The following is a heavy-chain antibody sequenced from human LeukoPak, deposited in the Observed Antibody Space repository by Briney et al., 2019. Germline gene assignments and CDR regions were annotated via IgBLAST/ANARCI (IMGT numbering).Heavy chain of an antibody. CDR3: AREISYYDSSGYSLLPFDY. Sequence: PGGSLRLSCAASGFTFSSYSMNWVRQAPGKGLEWVSSISSSSYIYYADSVKGRFTISRDNAKNSLYLQMNSLRAEDTAVYYCAREISYYDSSGYSLLPFDYWGQGTLVTVSS. CDR2: ISSSSYI. D-gene: IGHD3-22*01. CDR1: GFTFSSYS. J-gene: IGHJ4*02. V-gene: IGHV3-21*01.